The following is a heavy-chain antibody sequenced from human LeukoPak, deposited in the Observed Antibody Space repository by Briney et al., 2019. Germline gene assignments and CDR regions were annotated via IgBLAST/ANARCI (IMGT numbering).Heavy chain of an antibody. CDR3: ARGGTMVRGVIEEDYGMDV. CDR1: GGSISSYY. V-gene: IGHV4-59*01. D-gene: IGHD3-10*01. Sequence: PSETLSLTCTVSGGSISSYYWSWIRQPPGKGLEWIGYIYYSGSTNYNPSLKSRVTISVDTSKNQFSLKLSSVTAADMAVYYCARGGTMVRGVIEEDYGMDVWGQGTTVTVSS. J-gene: IGHJ6*02. CDR2: IYYSGST.